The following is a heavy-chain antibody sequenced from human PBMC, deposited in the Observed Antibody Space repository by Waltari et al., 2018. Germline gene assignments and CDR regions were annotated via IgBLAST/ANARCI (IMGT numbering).Heavy chain of an antibody. J-gene: IGHJ5*02. V-gene: IGHV4-59*01. Sequence: QVQLQESGPGLVKPSETLSLTCTVSGGSINTSYWGWIRQFPGGGLEWIGYFYHSGSTNSNPSLESRVTISVDMSKNQFSLRLSSVTAADTAVYYCAKSRSGYSSDWFDPWGQGTLVTVSS. D-gene: IGHD5-18*01. CDR1: GGSINTSY. CDR2: FYHSGST. CDR3: AKSRSGYSSDWFDP.